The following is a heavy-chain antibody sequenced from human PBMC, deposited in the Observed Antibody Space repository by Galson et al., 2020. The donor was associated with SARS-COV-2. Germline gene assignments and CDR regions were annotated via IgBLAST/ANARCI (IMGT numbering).Heavy chain of an antibody. CDR3: ARIGLDYYDSSDQPGY. CDR1: GYTFTGYY. CDR2: INPNSGGT. Sequence: ASVKVSCKASGYTFTGYYMHWVRQAPGQGLEWMGWINPNSGGTNYAQKFQGRVTMTRDTSISTAYMELSRLRSDDTAVYYCARIGLDYYDSSDQPGYWGQGTLVTVSS. D-gene: IGHD3-22*01. V-gene: IGHV1-2*02. J-gene: IGHJ4*02.